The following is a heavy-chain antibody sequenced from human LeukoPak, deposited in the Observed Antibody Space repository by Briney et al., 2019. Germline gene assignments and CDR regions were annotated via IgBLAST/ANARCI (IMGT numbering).Heavy chain of an antibody. CDR3: ARRSYDFWSGPQDAFDI. CDR2: IYPGDSDT. D-gene: IGHD3-3*01. Sequence: GESLKISCKGSGYSFTSYWIGWVRQMPGEGLEWMGIIYPGDSDTRYSPSFQGQVTISADKSISTAYLQWSSLKASDTAMYYCARRSYDFWSGPQDAFDIWGQGTMVTVSS. V-gene: IGHV5-51*01. J-gene: IGHJ3*02. CDR1: GYSFTSYW.